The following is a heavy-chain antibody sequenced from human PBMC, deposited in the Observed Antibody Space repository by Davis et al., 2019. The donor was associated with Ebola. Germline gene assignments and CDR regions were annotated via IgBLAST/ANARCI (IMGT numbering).Heavy chain of an antibody. D-gene: IGHD3-22*01. V-gene: IGHV3-15*01. Sequence: GESLKISCAASGFTFSNAWMSWVRQAPGKGLEWVGRIKSKTDGGTTDYAAPVKGRFTISRDDSKNTLYLQMNSLKTEDTAVYYCNTADAYYYDSSGYYYFDYWGQGTLVTVSS. J-gene: IGHJ4*02. CDR2: IKSKTDGGTT. CDR1: GFTFSNAW. CDR3: NTADAYYYDSSGYYYFDY.